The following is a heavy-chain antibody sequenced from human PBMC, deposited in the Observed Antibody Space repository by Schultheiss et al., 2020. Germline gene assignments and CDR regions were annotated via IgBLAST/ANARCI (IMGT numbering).Heavy chain of an antibody. D-gene: IGHD6-19*01. Sequence: SETLSLTCTVSGGSISSGGYYWSWIRQHPGKGLEWIGYIYYSGSTYYNPSLKSRVTISVDTSKNQFSLKLSSVTAADTAVYYCARDRIAVAGTFHYYYMDVWGKGTTVTVSS. CDR2: IYYSGST. J-gene: IGHJ6*03. CDR1: GGSISSGGYY. CDR3: ARDRIAVAGTFHYYYMDV. V-gene: IGHV4-31*03.